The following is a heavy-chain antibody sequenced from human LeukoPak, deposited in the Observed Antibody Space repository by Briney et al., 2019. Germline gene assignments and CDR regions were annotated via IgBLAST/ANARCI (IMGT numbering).Heavy chain of an antibody. V-gene: IGHV3-20*01. J-gene: IGHJ4*02. CDR1: GFTFSRSW. Sequence: PGGSLRLSCAASGFTFSRSWMSWVRQAPGKGLEWVSGINWNGGSTGYADSVKGRFTISRDNAKNSLYLQMNSLRAEDTALYHCARHRLIVATMEIDYWGQGTLVTVSS. CDR3: ARHRLIVATMEIDY. D-gene: IGHD5-12*01. CDR2: INWNGGST.